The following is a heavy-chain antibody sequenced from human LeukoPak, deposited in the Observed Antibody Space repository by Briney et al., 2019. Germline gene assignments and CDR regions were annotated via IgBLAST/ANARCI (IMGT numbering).Heavy chain of an antibody. CDR3: ATETNCRHYDY. V-gene: IGHV3-21*06. CDR2: IGPTGSDR. CDR1: GLTFSTSG. J-gene: IGHJ4*02. D-gene: IGHD1-14*01. Sequence: PGGSLRLSCTASGLTFSTSGFNWVRQAPGKGLEWVASIGPTGSDRYHADSIKGRFTISRDNANNFLYLKMNSLRAEDTAVYYCATETNCRHYDYWGQGTLLTVSS.